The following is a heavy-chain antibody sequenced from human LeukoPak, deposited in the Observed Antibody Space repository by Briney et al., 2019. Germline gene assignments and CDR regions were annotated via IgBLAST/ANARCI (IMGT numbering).Heavy chain of an antibody. D-gene: IGHD6-13*01. V-gene: IGHV3-30-3*01. CDR3: ARALAAAAPFDY. J-gene: IGHJ4*02. CDR1: GFTFSSYA. Sequence: GRSLRLSCAASGFTFSSYAMHWVRQASGKGLEWVAVISYDGSNKYYADSVKGRFTISRDNSKNTLYLQMNSLRAEDTAVYYCARALAAAAPFDYWGQGTLVTVSS. CDR2: ISYDGSNK.